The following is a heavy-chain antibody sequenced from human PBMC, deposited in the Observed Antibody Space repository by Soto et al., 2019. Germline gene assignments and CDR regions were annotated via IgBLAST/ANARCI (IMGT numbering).Heavy chain of an antibody. CDR3: ASEDYIWGSYLVY. CDR1: GFTFSSYS. J-gene: IGHJ4*02. Sequence: GGSLRLSCAASGFTFSSYSMNWVRQAPGKGLEWVSYISSSSSTIYYADSVKGRFTISRDNAKNSLYLQMNSLRAEDTAVYYCASEDYIWGSYLVYWGQGTLVTVSS. V-gene: IGHV3-48*01. CDR2: ISSSSSTI. D-gene: IGHD3-16*02.